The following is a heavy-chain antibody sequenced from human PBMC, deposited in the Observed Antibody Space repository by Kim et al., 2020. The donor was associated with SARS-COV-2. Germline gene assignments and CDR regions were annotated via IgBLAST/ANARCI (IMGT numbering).Heavy chain of an antibody. V-gene: IGHV4-39*01. CDR2: IGISGR. D-gene: IGHD3-16*01. J-gene: IGHJ5*01. CDR3: VRLADRGGVVKGFDS. CDR1: GGSINTDSHW. Sequence: SETLSLTCTVTGGSINTDSHWWGWIRQPPGLGLVWIGSIGISGRRYNPSLTSRVAISGDTTKNQFPLLLTSVTAAATAVYHWVRLADRGGVVKGFDSWG.